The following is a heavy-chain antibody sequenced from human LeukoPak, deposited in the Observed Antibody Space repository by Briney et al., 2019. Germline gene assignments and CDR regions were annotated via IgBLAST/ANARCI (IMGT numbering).Heavy chain of an antibody. Sequence: SETLSLTCAVYGGSFSGYYWSWIRQPPGKGLEWIGEINHSGSTNYNPSLKSRLTISVDTSKNQFSLKLSSVTAADTAIYYCAAEGLAGTGTQWHPVHIWGQGTMVTSSS. CDR2: INHSGST. CDR3: AAEGLAGTGTQWHPVHI. V-gene: IGHV4-34*01. J-gene: IGHJ3*02. CDR1: GGSFSGYY. D-gene: IGHD6-13*01.